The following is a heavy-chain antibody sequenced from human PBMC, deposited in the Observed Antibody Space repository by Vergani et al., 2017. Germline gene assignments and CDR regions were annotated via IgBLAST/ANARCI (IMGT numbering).Heavy chain of an antibody. D-gene: IGHD1-26*01. CDR2: ISGSGGST. J-gene: IGHJ6*03. Sequence: EVQLLESGGGLVQPGGSLRLSCAASGFTFSSYAMSWVRQAPGKGLEWVSAISGSGGSTYYADSVKGRFTISRDNSKNTLYLQMNSLRAEDTAVYYCAKDGSYYYNYYYMDGWSKGTTVTVSS. CDR1: GFTFSSYA. CDR3: AKDGSYYYNYYYMDG. V-gene: IGHV3-23*01.